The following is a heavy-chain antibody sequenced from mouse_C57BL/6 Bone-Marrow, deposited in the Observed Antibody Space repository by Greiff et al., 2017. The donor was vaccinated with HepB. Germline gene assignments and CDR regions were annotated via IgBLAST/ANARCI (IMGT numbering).Heavy chain of an antibody. V-gene: IGHV1-81*01. CDR3: ARYGNGRYFDV. CDR1: GYTFTSYG. J-gene: IGHJ1*03. CDR2: IYPRSGNT. D-gene: IGHD2-1*01. Sequence: QVQLQQSGAELARPGASVKLSCTASGYTFTSYGISWVKQRTGQGLEWIGEIYPRSGNTYYNEKFKGKATLTADKSSSTAYMELRSLTSEDSAVYFCARYGNGRYFDVWGTGTTVTVSS.